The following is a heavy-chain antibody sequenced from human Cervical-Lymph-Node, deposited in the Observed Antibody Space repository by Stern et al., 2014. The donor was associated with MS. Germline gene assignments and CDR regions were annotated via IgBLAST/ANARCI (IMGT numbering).Heavy chain of an antibody. Sequence: VQLVESGGGLVQPGRSLRLSCAGSGFSFDDYAMHWVRQGPGKGLEWVSGMRSNGDSSGYADTVKGRFTISRDSARNSLYLQMKSLRPEDTALYYCAKAFATSSGFHYDSWGQGILVTVSS. J-gene: IGHJ4*02. V-gene: IGHV3-9*01. CDR2: MRSNGDSS. CDR3: AKAFATSSGFHYDS. D-gene: IGHD3-16*01. CDR1: GFSFDDYA.